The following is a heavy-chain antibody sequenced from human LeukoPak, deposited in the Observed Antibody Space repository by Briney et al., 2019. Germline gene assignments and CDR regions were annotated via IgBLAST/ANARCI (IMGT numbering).Heavy chain of an antibody. Sequence: KASETLSLTCAVYGGSFSGYYWSWIRQPPGKGREWLGEINHSGSTNYNPSLKSRVTISVDTSKNQFSLQLSSVTAADTAVYYCARALPGSGSYYLNYWGQGTLVTVSS. J-gene: IGHJ4*02. CDR3: ARALPGSGSYYLNY. CDR2: INHSGST. V-gene: IGHV4-34*01. CDR1: GGSFSGYY. D-gene: IGHD3-10*01.